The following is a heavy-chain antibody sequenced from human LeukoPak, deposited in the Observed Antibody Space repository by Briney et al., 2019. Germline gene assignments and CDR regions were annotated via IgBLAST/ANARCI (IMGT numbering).Heavy chain of an antibody. V-gene: IGHV4-39*07. CDR1: GGSISSSSYY. CDR2: IHYSGSN. D-gene: IGHD2-15*01. Sequence: SETLSLTCTVSGGSISSSSYYWAWIRQPPGKGLEWIGSIHYSGSNYYNPSLQCRVTISIDTSKHQFSLKLRFVTAADTAVYYCARVRCSGGSCPYYYYYYYMDVWGKGTTVTVSS. J-gene: IGHJ6*03. CDR3: ARVRCSGGSCPYYYYYYYMDV.